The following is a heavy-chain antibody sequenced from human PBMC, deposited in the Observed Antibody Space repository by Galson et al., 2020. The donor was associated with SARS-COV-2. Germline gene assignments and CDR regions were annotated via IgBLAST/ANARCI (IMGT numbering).Heavy chain of an antibody. CDR1: GFSFSSYS. D-gene: IGHD3-10*01. CDR3: ATARPLYYYGSANSGFDY. Sequence: GGSLRLSCAASGFSFSSYSMNWVRQAPGKGLEWISYISSTSSTIYYADSVKGRFTIPRDNGKNSVYLQMNSLRDKDTAVYYCATARPLYYYGSANSGFDYWGQGTLVTVSS. J-gene: IGHJ4*02. CDR2: ISSTSSTI. V-gene: IGHV3-48*02.